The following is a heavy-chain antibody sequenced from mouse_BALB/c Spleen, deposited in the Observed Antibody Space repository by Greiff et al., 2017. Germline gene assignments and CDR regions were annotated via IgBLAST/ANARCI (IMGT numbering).Heavy chain of an antibody. CDR3: ATGTFAY. Sequence: EVKLVESGGGLVQPGGSRTLSCAASGFTFSSFGMHWVRQAPEKGLEWVAYISSGSSTIYYADTVKGRFTISRDNPKNTLFLQMTSLRSEDTAMYYCATGTFAYWGQGTLVTVSA. V-gene: IGHV5-17*02. J-gene: IGHJ3*01. CDR1: GFTFSSFG. D-gene: IGHD4-1*01. CDR2: ISSGSSTI.